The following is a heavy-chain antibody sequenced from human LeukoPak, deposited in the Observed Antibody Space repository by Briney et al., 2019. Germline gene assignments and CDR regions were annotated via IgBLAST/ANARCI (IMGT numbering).Heavy chain of an antibody. CDR1: GFTFSTYA. D-gene: IGHD2-2*02. Sequence: PGGSLRLSCAPSGFTFSTYAMSWVRQVPGKGLQWVSRINDGGGGTSYADSVKGRFTISRDNSKNMLYLQMDSLRAEDTALYHCAKEGCSATNCYINCWGQGTLVTVSS. CDR3: AKEGCSATNCYINC. CDR2: INDGGGGT. J-gene: IGHJ4*02. V-gene: IGHV3-23*01.